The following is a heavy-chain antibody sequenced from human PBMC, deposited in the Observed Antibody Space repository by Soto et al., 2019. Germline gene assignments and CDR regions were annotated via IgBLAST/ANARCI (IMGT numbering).Heavy chain of an antibody. CDR1: GFTFNSYV. CDR2: SSHDGNNK. V-gene: IGHV3-30-3*01. CDR3: ARGPILFYAFDV. Sequence: QVQLVESGGGVVQPGRSLRLSCAVSGFTFNSYVMHWVRQAPGKGLEWVALSSHDGNNKYYADSLKGRFTISRDNSKNTLYLEMNSLRAEDTAVYYCARGPILFYAFDVLGQGTMVSVSS. D-gene: IGHD2-15*01. J-gene: IGHJ3*01.